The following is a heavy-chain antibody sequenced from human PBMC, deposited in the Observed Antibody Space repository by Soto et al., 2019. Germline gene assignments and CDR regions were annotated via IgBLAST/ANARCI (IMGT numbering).Heavy chain of an antibody. D-gene: IGHD6-19*01. V-gene: IGHV3-73*01. CDR3: TRRVAVAGTFFNYYYMDV. Sequence: SGGSLRLSCAASGFTFSGSAMHWVRQASGKGLEWVGRIRSKANSYATAYAASVKGRFTISRDDSKNTAYLQMNSLKTEDTAVYYCTRRVAVAGTFFNYYYMDVWGKGTTVTVSS. CDR1: GFTFSGSA. CDR2: IRSKANSYAT. J-gene: IGHJ6*03.